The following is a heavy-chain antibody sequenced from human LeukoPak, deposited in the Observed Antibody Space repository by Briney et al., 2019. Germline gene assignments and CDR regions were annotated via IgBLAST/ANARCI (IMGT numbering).Heavy chain of an antibody. CDR1: GFTFSSYS. J-gene: IGHJ6*03. CDR3: ARDCYDFWSGCPYYYMDV. Sequence: PGGSLRLSCAASGFTFSSYSMNWVRQAPGKGLEWVSCISRSSSTIYYADSVKGRFTISRDNAKNSLYLQMNSLRAEDTAVYYCARDCYDFWSGCPYYYMDVWGKGTTVTVSS. CDR2: ISRSSSTI. D-gene: IGHD3-3*01. V-gene: IGHV3-48*01.